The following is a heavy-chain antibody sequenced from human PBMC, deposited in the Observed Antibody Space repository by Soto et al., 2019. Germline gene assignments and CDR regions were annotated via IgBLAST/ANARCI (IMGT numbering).Heavy chain of an antibody. CDR1: GGSISSYY. CDR2: INYGGST. J-gene: IGHJ5*02. V-gene: IGHV4-59*08. D-gene: IGHD3-10*01. CDR3: AKHVPYYYGSGSYNPHRPCFDP. Sequence: SETLSLTCTVSGGSISSYYSSWFRQPPGKGLEWIGDINYGGSTNYNPSLESRVTLSVDASRNQFSLKLNSVTAADTAVYYCAKHVPYYYGSGSYNPHRPCFDPWGHETLVTVSS.